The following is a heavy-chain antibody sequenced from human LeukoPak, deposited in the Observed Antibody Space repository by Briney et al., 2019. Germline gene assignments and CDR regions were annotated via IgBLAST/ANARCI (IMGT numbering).Heavy chain of an antibody. V-gene: IGHV4-39*07. CDR2: IYYSGST. D-gene: IGHD3-22*01. CDR3: ARTYDSPGYYSPDYYYMDV. Sequence: SETLSLTCTVSGGSISSSSYYWGWIRQPPGKGLEWIGSIYYSGSTYYNPSLKSRVTISVDTSNNEFSLKLNSVTAADTAVYYCARTYDSPGYYSPDYYYMDVWGKGTTVTISS. J-gene: IGHJ6*03. CDR1: GGSISSSSYY.